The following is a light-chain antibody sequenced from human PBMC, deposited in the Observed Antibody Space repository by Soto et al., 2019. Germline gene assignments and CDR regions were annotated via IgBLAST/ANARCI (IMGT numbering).Light chain of an antibody. V-gene: IGLV2-8*01. CDR1: SSDVGAYNY. J-gene: IGLJ2*01. CDR2: EVT. Sequence: QSALTQPPSASGSPGQSVTISCAGTSSDVGAYNYVSWYQQHPGKAPKLMIYEVTNRPSGVPDRFSGSKSGNTASLTVSGLQVEDEADYDCRSHAGTKVVFGGGTKVTVL. CDR3: RSHAGTKVV.